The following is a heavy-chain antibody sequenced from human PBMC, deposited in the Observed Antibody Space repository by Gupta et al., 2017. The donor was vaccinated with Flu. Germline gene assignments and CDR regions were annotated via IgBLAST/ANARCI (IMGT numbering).Heavy chain of an antibody. J-gene: IGHJ5*01. CDR3: AKSKDTSGWFDY. V-gene: IGHV3-23*01. D-gene: IGHD6-19*01. Sequence: EVQLLESGGGLVQPGGSLRLSCAASGVAFSNTYMPWVRQAPGKGLEWLSGFVFSGVITYYIDSGKGRFTISRDNTENTLYLQMNSLRAEDTAGYYCAKSKDTSGWFDYWGQGTLVTVSS. CDR1: GVAFSNTY. CDR2: FVFSGVIT.